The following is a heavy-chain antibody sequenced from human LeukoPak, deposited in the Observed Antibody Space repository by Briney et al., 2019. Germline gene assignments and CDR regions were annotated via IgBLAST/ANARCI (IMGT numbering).Heavy chain of an antibody. Sequence: GASVKVSCKASGYTFTSYDINWVRQATGQGLEWMGWMNPNSGNTGYAQKFQGRVTMTRNTSISTAYTELSSLRSEDTAVYYCARGREVDTAMVKYYYYYYGMDVWGQGTTVTVSS. CDR3: ARGREVDTAMVKYYYYYYGMDV. D-gene: IGHD5-18*01. CDR2: MNPNSGNT. J-gene: IGHJ6*02. V-gene: IGHV1-8*01. CDR1: GYTFTSYD.